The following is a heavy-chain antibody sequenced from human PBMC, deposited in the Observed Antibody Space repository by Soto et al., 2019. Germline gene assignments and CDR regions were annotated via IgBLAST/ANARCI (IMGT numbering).Heavy chain of an antibody. D-gene: IGHD2-15*01. V-gene: IGHV1-69*06. CDR2: IIPIFGTA. Sequence: EASVKVSCKASGGTFSSYAISWVRQAPGQGLEWMGGIIPIFGTANYAQKFQGRVTITADKSTSTAYMELSSLRSEDTAVYYCARDNQVGGSWRNWFDPWGQGTLVTVSS. J-gene: IGHJ5*02. CDR3: ARDNQVGGSWRNWFDP. CDR1: GGTFSSYA.